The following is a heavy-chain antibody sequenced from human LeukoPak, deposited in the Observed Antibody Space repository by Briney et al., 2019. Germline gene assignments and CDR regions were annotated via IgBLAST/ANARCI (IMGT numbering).Heavy chain of an antibody. V-gene: IGHV4-30-4*08. J-gene: IGHJ6*03. CDR1: GGSISSGDYY. CDR2: IYYSGST. CDR3: ARAWGFSRMDV. Sequence: PSETLSLTCTVSGGSISSGDYYWSWIRQPPGKGLEWIGYIYYSGSTYYNPSLKSRVTISVDTSKNQFSLKLSSVTAADTAVYYCARAWGFSRMDVWGKGTTVTVSS. D-gene: IGHD3-16*01.